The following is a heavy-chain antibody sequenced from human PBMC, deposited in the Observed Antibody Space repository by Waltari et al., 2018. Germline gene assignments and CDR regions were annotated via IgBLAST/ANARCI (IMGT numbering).Heavy chain of an antibody. D-gene: IGHD1-26*01. V-gene: IGHV5-51*01. CDR2: IYPGDSDN. J-gene: IGHJ4*02. CDR3: ARRLSYGSGSYYFDY. Sequence: EVQLVQSGAEVKKPGESLKISCKGSGYIFTNYWIGWVRQMPGKGLEWMGFIYPGDSDNRYSPSFQGQVTISADKSISTAYLQWSSLKASDTAMYYCARRLSYGSGSYYFDYWGQGTLVTVSS. CDR1: GYIFTNYW.